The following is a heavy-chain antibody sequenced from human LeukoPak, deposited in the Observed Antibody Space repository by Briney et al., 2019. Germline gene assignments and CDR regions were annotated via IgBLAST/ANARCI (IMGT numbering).Heavy chain of an antibody. CDR2: INPNSGGT. J-gene: IGHJ4*02. CDR3: ASGFGGSGSLTKIFDY. V-gene: IGHV1-2*02. CDR1: GYTFTNYY. Sequence: GASVKVSCKASGYTFTNYYMHWVRQAPGQGLEWMGGINPNSGGTNYAQKFRGRVTMTRDTSISTAYMEVSSLRSDDTAVYYCASGFGGSGSLTKIFDYWGQGTLVTVSP. D-gene: IGHD3-10*01.